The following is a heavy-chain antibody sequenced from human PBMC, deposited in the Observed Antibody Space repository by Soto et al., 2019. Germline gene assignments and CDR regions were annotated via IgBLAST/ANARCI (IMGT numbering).Heavy chain of an antibody. D-gene: IGHD3-16*01. Sequence: ETLSLTCTVSGGSVSSDSSYWSWIRQPPGKGLEWIGFVYYRGITNYKSSLKSRVTISVDTSKNQFSLKLSSVTAAYTAVYYRARVPTPSVGLFVHYGMDVWGQGTTVTVSS. CDR3: ARVPTPSVGLFVHYGMDV. V-gene: IGHV4-61*01. CDR2: VYYRGIT. J-gene: IGHJ6*02. CDR1: GGSVSSDSSY.